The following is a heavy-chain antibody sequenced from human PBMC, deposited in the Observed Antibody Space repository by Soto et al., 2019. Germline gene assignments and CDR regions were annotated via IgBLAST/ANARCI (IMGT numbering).Heavy chain of an antibody. J-gene: IGHJ4*02. V-gene: IGHV2-5*02. CDR3: AHNLHGLGEFPPGYFDY. CDR1: GFSLSSSGVG. D-gene: IGHD3-16*01. Sequence: QITLKESGPTLVKPTQTLTLTCTFSGFSLSSSGVGVGWIRQPPGKALEWLALIYWDDDERYSPSLKNRLTTTGDPSKTQVVLTITTMDPVNTATYYWAHNLHGLGEFPPGYFDYGAQGPLFPVSS. CDR2: IYWDDDE.